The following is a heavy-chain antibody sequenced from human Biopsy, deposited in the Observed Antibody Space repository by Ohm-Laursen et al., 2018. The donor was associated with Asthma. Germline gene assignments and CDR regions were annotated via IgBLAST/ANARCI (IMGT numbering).Heavy chain of an antibody. D-gene: IGHD5-12*01. Sequence: VKISCKASGDSFSNYAISWVRQAPGQGLEWMGGLIPVLGTPDHAQMFEGRVTITADESTSTAYMELSSLSSEDTAVYYCARGYSGSDRIVYYYSGLEVWGQGTTVAVS. J-gene: IGHJ6*02. CDR2: LIPVLGTP. CDR3: ARGYSGSDRIVYYYSGLEV. CDR1: GDSFSNYA. V-gene: IGHV1-69*13.